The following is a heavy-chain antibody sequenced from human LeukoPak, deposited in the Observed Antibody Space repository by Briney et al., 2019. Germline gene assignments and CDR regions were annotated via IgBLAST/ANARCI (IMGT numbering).Heavy chain of an antibody. CDR3: ALRATIFGVVYYFDY. CDR2: IIPIFGTA. CDR1: GGTFSSYA. J-gene: IGHJ4*02. Sequence: SVKVSCKASGGTFSSYAISWVRQAPGQGLEWMGGIIPIFGTANYAQKFQGRVTITADESTSTAYMELSSLRSEDTAVYYCALRATIFGVVYYFDYWGQGTLVTVSS. D-gene: IGHD3-3*01. V-gene: IGHV1-69*01.